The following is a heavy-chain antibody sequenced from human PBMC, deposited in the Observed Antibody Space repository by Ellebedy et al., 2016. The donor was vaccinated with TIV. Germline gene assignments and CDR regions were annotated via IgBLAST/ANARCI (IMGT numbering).Heavy chain of an antibody. Sequence: GESLKISCAASGFTFSSYTMHWVRQAPGKGLEWVAVIANDGSNKYDADSVKGRFTISRDNSKNTLYLQMNSLRAEDTAVYYCAKDRERDYCSGNSYYFDYWGQGTLVTVSS. V-gene: IGHV3-30-3*01. CDR2: IANDGSNK. J-gene: IGHJ4*02. CDR3: AKDRERDYCSGNSYYFDY. CDR1: GFTFSSYT. D-gene: IGHD2-15*01.